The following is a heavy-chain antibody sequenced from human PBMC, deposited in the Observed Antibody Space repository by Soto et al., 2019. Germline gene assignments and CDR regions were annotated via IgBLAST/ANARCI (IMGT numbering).Heavy chain of an antibody. CDR3: AREEGSGDYVFDY. D-gene: IGHD4-17*01. Sequence: GGSLRLSCAASGFTFSSYGMHWVRQAPGKGLEWVAVIWYDGSNKYYADSVKGRFTISRDNSKNTLYLQMNSLRAEDTAVYYCAREEGSGDYVFDYWGQGTLVTVSS. CDR2: IWYDGSNK. J-gene: IGHJ4*02. V-gene: IGHV3-33*01. CDR1: GFTFSSYG.